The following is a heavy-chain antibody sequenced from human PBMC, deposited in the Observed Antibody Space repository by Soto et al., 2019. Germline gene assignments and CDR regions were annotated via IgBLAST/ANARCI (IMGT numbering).Heavy chain of an antibody. J-gene: IGHJ4*02. V-gene: IGHV4-39*01. CDR2: IYYSGST. Sequence: QLQLQESGPGLVKPSETLSLTCTVSGGSISSSSYYWGWIRQPPGKGLEWIGSIYYSGSTYYNPSLKSRVTISVDTSKNQFSLKLSSVTTADTAVYYCARLGGYYYDSSGYSPSGIDYWGQGTLVTVSS. CDR3: ARLGGYYYDSSGYSPSGIDY. D-gene: IGHD3-22*01. CDR1: GGSISSSSYY.